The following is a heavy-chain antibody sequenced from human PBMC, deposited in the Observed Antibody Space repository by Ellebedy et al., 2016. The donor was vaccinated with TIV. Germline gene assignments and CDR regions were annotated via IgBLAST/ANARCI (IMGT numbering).Heavy chain of an antibody. J-gene: IGHJ6*02. V-gene: IGHV3-7*03. CDR1: GFTFSNYW. Sequence: PGGSLRLSCAASGFTFSNYWMSWVRQAPGKGLEWVANIKQDGSEKYYVDSVKGRFTISRDNAKNALYLQMNSRRAEDTAVYYCARAGEYCDFPQNCYAMDVWGQGTTVTVS. CDR2: IKQDGSEK. D-gene: IGHD2/OR15-2a*01. CDR3: ARAGEYCDFPQNCYAMDV.